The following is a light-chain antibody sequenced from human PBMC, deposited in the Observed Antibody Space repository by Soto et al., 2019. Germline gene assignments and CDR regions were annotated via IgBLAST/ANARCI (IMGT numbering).Light chain of an antibody. Sequence: DLQMTLSPSSLSASVEDRVTLTRRSSQSISNSLNWYQQQPGRAPKLLIYAASSLHSGVPSRFSGSGSGTDFILTISSLRPEDFATYYCQQSYSNPPDFGQGTRLEIK. CDR1: QSISNS. V-gene: IGKV1-39*01. J-gene: IGKJ5*01. CDR3: QQSYSNPPD. CDR2: AAS.